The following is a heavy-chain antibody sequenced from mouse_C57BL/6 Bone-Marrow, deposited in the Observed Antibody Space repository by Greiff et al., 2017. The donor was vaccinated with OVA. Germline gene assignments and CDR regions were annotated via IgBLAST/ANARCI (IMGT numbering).Heavy chain of an antibody. V-gene: IGHV5-9-1*02. CDR1: GFTFSSYA. CDR2: ISSGGDYI. CDR3: TRPIYYYGSSPFAY. J-gene: IGHJ3*01. Sequence: EVQRVESGEGLVKPGGSLKLSCAASGFTFSSYAMSWVRQTPEKRLEWVAYISSGGDYIYYADTVKGRFTISRDNARNTLYLQMSSLKSEDTAMYYCTRPIYYYGSSPFAYWGQGTLVTVSA. D-gene: IGHD1-1*01.